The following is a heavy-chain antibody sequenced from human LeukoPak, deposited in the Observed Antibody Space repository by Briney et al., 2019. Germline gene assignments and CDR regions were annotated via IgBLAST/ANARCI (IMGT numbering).Heavy chain of an antibody. Sequence: GRSLRLSCAASGFTFSSYGMHWVRQAPGKGLEWVAVMSYDGSNKYYADSVKGRFTISRDNSKNTLYLQMNSLRAEDTAVYYCAKDRGYYDFWSGYYGHYYGMDVWGQGTTVTVSS. CDR2: MSYDGSNK. D-gene: IGHD3-3*01. CDR1: GFTFSSYG. J-gene: IGHJ6*02. CDR3: AKDRGYYDFWSGYYGHYYGMDV. V-gene: IGHV3-30*18.